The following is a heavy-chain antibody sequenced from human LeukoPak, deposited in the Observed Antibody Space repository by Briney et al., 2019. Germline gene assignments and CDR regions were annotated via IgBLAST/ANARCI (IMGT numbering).Heavy chain of an antibody. V-gene: IGHV3-7*04. D-gene: IGHD5-24*01. CDR1: GFPFSSYW. CDR2: IKQDGSKK. J-gene: IGHJ4*02. CDR3: TRVGYIDEGIDY. Sequence: GGSLRLSCVASGFPFSSYWMTWVRQAPGKGLEWVANIKQDGSKKSYVDSVKGRFAISRDNAKNSLYLQMNSLRAEDTAIYYCTRVGYIDEGIDYWGQGTLVTVSS.